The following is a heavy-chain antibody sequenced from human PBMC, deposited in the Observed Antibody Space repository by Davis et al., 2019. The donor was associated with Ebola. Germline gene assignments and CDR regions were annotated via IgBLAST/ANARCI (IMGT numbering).Heavy chain of an antibody. J-gene: IGHJ4*02. V-gene: IGHV3-21*01. CDR3: AREHDYGDYFRSDPCFDY. CDR2: ISSSSSYI. D-gene: IGHD4-17*01. Sequence: GESLKISCAASGFTFSSYSMNWVRQAPGKGLEWVSSISSSSSYIYYADSVKGRFTISRDNAKNSLYLQMNSLRAEDTAVYYCAREHDYGDYFRSDPCFDYWGQGTLVTVSS. CDR1: GFTFSSYS.